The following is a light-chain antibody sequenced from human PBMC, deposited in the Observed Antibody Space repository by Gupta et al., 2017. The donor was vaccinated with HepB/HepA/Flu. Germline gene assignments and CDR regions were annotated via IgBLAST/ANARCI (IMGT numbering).Light chain of an antibody. CDR2: KAS. J-gene: IGKJ4*01. Sequence: DIQMTQSPSTLSASVGDRVTITYRASQSISSWLAWYQQKPGKAPNLLIYKASSLQSGVPSRFSGSGSGTEFTLTISSLQPDDFATYYCQQYNTYPHTFGGGTKVEIK. V-gene: IGKV1-5*03. CDR1: QSISSW. CDR3: QQYNTYPHT.